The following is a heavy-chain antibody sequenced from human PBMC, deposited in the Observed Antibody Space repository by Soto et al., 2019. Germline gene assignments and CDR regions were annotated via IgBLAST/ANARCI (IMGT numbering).Heavy chain of an antibody. CDR2: INGDGIST. D-gene: IGHD2-15*01. V-gene: IGHV3-74*01. Sequence: EVQLVESGGDLVQPGGSLRLSCAASGFTFSSYWMHWVRQDPEKGLVWVSRINGDGISTSYADSVKGRFTISRDNAKDTLHLHMNSLGAEDTAVYYCARISPGTYCRGGNCYSDYWGQGTLVTVSS. CDR1: GFTFSSYW. CDR3: ARISPGTYCRGGNCYSDY. J-gene: IGHJ4*02.